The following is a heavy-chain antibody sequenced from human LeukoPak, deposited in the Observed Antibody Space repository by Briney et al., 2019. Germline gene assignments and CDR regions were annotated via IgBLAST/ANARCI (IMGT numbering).Heavy chain of an antibody. CDR3: AREGLPPYYYYYMDV. CDR1: IGSISNMNFY. CDR2: IYYTGRT. V-gene: IGHV4-39*02. J-gene: IGHJ6*03. Sequence: SETLSLTCTVSIGSISNMNFYWGWIRQTPGKGLEWIGSIYYTGRTHYNPSLKTRVTISVDTSKNQFSLKLNSVTAADTAVYYCAREGLPPYYYYYMDVWGKGTTVTVSS. D-gene: IGHD4-11*01.